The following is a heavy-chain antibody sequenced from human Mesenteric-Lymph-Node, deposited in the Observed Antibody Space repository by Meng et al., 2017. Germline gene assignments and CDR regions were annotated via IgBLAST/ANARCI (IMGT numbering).Heavy chain of an antibody. CDR2: ISASGGST. V-gene: IGHV3-23*01. D-gene: IGHD2-15*01. CDR3: AKERGERIYCSGGSCYGWFDP. CDR1: GFIFNSFA. Sequence: GGSLRLSCAASGFIFNSFAMNWVRQAPGKGLEWVSGISASGGSTYYADSVKGRFTISRDNSKNTLYLQMNSLKTEDTAVYYCAKERGERIYCSGGSCYGWFDPWGQGTLVTVSS. J-gene: IGHJ5*02.